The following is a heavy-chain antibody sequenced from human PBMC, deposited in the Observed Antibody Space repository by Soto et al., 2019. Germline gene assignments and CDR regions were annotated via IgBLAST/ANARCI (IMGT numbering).Heavy chain of an antibody. V-gene: IGHV3-72*01. CDR3: ANTTAMTTAY. CDR1: GFTFSDHY. D-gene: IGHD4-17*01. CDR2: IRNKANSYTT. Sequence: EVQLVESGGGLVQPGGSLRLSCAASGFTFSDHYMDWVRQAPGKGLEWVGRIRNKANSYTTEYAASVEGRFTISRDDSKNSLYLQMNSLITEDTAVYYCANTTAMTTAYWGQGTLVTVSS. J-gene: IGHJ4*02.